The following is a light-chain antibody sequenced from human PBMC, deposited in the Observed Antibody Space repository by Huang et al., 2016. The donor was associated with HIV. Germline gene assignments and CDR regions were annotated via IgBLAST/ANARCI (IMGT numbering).Light chain of an antibody. J-gene: IGKJ1*01. CDR2: DTS. Sequence: DIQMTQSPSSLSASVGDRVTITCRASQGISNSLAWYQQKPGKAPKLLLHDTSRLQSGVPSRFSGSGSGADYTLTITSLQPVDFASYYCQQYYSTPTFGQGTKVEIK. V-gene: IGKV1-NL1*01. CDR1: QGISNS. CDR3: QQYYSTPT.